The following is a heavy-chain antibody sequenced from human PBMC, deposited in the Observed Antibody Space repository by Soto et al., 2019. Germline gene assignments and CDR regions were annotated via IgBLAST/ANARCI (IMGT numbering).Heavy chain of an antibody. CDR2: ISAYNGNT. CDR3: ARDRYDFWRGIPYYYYYYGMDV. Sequence: GASVKVSCKASGYTFTSYGISWVRQAPGQGLEWMGWISAYNGNTNYAQKLQGRVTVTTDTSTSTAYMELRSLRSDDTAVYYCARDRYDFWRGIPYYYYYYGMDVWGQGTTVTVSS. CDR1: GYTFTSYG. V-gene: IGHV1-18*01. J-gene: IGHJ6*02. D-gene: IGHD3-3*01.